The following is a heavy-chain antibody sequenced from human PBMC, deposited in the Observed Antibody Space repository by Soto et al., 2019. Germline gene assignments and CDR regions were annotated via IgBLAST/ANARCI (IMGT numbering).Heavy chain of an antibody. D-gene: IGHD1-7*01. Sequence: QVQLQQWGAGLLNPSETLSLTCAVYGGSFSGYYWSWLRQPPGKGLEWIGEINHSGSTNYNPSLKSRVTISVDTSKNQFSLKLSSVTAADTAVYYCASRTRWPPSYYFDYWGQGTLVTVSS. J-gene: IGHJ4*02. V-gene: IGHV4-34*01. CDR3: ASRTRWPPSYYFDY. CDR1: GGSFSGYY. CDR2: INHSGST.